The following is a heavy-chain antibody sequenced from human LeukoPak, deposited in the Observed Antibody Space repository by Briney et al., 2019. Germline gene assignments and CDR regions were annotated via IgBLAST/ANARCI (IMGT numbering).Heavy chain of an antibody. J-gene: IGHJ4*02. Sequence: GGSLRLSCAASGFTFSGSAMHWVRQASGKGLEWVGRIRSKANSYATAYAASVKGRFTISRDDSKNTAYLQMNSLKTEDTAVYYCTRLIDIVVVLAADKFDYWGQGTLVTVSS. CDR2: IRSKANSYAT. CDR3: TRLIDIVVVLAADKFDY. V-gene: IGHV3-73*01. CDR1: GFTFSGSA. D-gene: IGHD2-2*01.